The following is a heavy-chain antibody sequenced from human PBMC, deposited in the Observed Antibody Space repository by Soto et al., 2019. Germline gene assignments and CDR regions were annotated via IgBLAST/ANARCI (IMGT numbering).Heavy chain of an antibody. Sequence: PGGSLRLSCAASGFIFKMYWMHWVRQSPGKGLVWMSRIYNDGTYSDYADSVRGRFTISRDNVNDTLYLQMNNLRAEDSGLYYSTRGPRPISTGTGAYWGQGTQVTVSS. CDR3: TRGPRPISTGTGAY. J-gene: IGHJ4*02. CDR2: IYNDGTYS. V-gene: IGHV3-74*01. CDR1: GFIFKMYW. D-gene: IGHD3-10*01.